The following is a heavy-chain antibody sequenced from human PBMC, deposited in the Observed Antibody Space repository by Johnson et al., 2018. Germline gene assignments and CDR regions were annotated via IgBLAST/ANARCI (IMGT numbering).Heavy chain of an antibody. J-gene: IGHJ3*02. Sequence: VQLQESGGGLVQPGGSLKLSCAASGFTFSGSAMHWVRQASGKGLEWVGRIRSKANNYATAYAASVKGRCTVSRDDSKNTAYLQMNSLKTEDPAGYYCTSGPDLSSGGGDDAFDIGGQGTMGTVSS. D-gene: IGHD3-22*01. CDR2: IRSKANNYAT. CDR3: TSGPDLSSGGGDDAFDI. V-gene: IGHV3-73*02. CDR1: GFTFSGSA.